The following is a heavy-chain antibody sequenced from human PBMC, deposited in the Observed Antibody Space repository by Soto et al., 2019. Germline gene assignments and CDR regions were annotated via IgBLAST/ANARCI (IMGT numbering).Heavy chain of an antibody. Sequence: SETLSLTCTVSGGSLSSSSYYWGWIRQPPGKGLEWIGSIYYSGSTYYNPSLKSRVTISVDTSKNQFSLKLSSVTAEDTAVYYCARHRWSWALTWFDPWAQGTLVTVSS. V-gene: IGHV4-39*01. CDR2: IYYSGST. CDR1: GGSLSSSSYY. D-gene: IGHD1-26*01. J-gene: IGHJ5*02. CDR3: ARHRWSWALTWFDP.